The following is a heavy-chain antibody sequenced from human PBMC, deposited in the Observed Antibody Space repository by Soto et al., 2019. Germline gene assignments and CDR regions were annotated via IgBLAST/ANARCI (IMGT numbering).Heavy chain of an antibody. Sequence: QVQLVESGGGVVQPGRSLRLSCAPSGFTFSDYAMHWVRQAPGKGLEWVAVISFDGLNTYFPDSVKGRFTISRDNSKNTLYLQMNSLRPEDTAVYYCAKEAKQQRYYYYGMDVWGQGTTVTVSS. D-gene: IGHD6-13*01. CDR2: ISFDGLNT. J-gene: IGHJ6*02. V-gene: IGHV3-30*18. CDR1: GFTFSDYA. CDR3: AKEAKQQRYYYYGMDV.